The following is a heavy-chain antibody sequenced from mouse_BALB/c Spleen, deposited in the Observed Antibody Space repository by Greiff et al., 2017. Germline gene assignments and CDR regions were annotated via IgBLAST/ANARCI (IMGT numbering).Heavy chain of an antibody. CDR1: GFNIKDTY. CDR2: IDPANGNT. CDR3: ARSDYDGGSWFAY. V-gene: IGHV14-3*02. Sequence: EVKLQESGAELVKPGASVKLSCTASGFNIKDTYMHWVKQRPEQGLEWIGRIDPANGNTKYDPKFQGKATITADTSSNTAYLQLSSLTSEDTAVYYCARSDYDGGSWFAYWGQGTLVTVSA. D-gene: IGHD2-4*01. J-gene: IGHJ3*01.